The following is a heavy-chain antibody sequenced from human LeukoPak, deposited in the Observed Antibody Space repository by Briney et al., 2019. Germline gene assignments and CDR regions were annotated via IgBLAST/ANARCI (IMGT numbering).Heavy chain of an antibody. Sequence: GGSLRLSCAASGFTFRSYEMHWVRQAPGKGLEWVSYISSSGSTIYYADSVKGRFTISRDNSKNTLYLQMNSLRAEDTAVYYCARHRTSYYFDYWGQGTLVTVSS. CDR1: GFTFRSYE. CDR2: ISSSGSTI. CDR3: ARHRTSYYFDY. J-gene: IGHJ4*02. D-gene: IGHD1-7*01. V-gene: IGHV3-48*03.